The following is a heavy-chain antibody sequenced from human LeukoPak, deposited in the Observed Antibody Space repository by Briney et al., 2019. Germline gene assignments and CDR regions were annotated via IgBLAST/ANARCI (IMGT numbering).Heavy chain of an antibody. CDR2: IKQDGGEK. J-gene: IGHJ4*02. CDR3: SRGLSTYASSLGY. V-gene: IGHV3-7*01. Sequence: PGGSLRLSCAASGFTFSPCIRQAPGKGLEWVANIKQDGGEKYYVDSVKGRFTISRDNAKDTLYLQMNSLRVEDTAVYYCSRGLSTYASSLGYWGQGTLVAVSS. D-gene: IGHD6-6*01. CDR1: GFTFSP.